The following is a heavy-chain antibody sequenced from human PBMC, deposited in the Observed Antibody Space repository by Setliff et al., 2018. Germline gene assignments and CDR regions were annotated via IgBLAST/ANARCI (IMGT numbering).Heavy chain of an antibody. CDR3: ARVDFTMLQGVLGQ. CDR2: AHQSGYT. V-gene: IGHV4-38-2*01. J-gene: IGHJ1*01. D-gene: IGHD3-10*01. Sequence: KPSETLSLTCAVSDYSITNNYYWGWIRQAPGKGLEWIGTAHQSGYTYYNPSLSGRVTISIDTSKNQFSLRLTSVTAADTAVYYCARVDFTMLQGVLGQWGQGTLVTVSS. CDR1: DYSITNNYY.